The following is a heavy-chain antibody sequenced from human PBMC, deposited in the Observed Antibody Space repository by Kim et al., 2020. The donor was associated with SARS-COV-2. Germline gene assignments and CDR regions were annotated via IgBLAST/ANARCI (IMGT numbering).Heavy chain of an antibody. Sequence: GGSLRLSCAASGFTFSSNGMHWVRQAPGKVLEWVAVISYDGNNKYYADSVKGRFTISRDNSKNTLYLQMNSLRAEDTAVYYCARDWGTQLRYYYYGMDVWGQGTTVTVSS. CDR1: GFTFSSNG. CDR2: ISYDGNNK. J-gene: IGHJ6*02. CDR3: ARDWGTQLRYYYYGMDV. D-gene: IGHD3-16*01. V-gene: IGHV3-30*12.